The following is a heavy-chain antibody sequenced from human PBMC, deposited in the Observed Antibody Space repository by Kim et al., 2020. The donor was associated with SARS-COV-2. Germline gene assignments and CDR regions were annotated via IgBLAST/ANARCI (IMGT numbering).Heavy chain of an antibody. CDR1: GFTFSDYY. CDR2: ISSSSSYT. V-gene: IGHV3-11*06. Sequence: GGSLRLSCAASGFTFSDYYMSWIRQAPGKGLEWVSYISSSSSYTNYADSVKGRFTISRDNAKNSLYLQMNSLRAEDTAVYYCARAAGLIAAAGTGYWFDPWGQGTLVTVSS. J-gene: IGHJ5*02. CDR3: ARAAGLIAAAGTGYWFDP. D-gene: IGHD6-13*01.